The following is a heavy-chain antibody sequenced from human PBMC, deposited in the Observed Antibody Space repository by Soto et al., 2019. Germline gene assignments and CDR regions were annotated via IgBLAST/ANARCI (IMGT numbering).Heavy chain of an antibody. Sequence: GGSLRLSCAASGFTFSSYSMNWVRQAPGKGLEWVSSISSSSSYIYYADSVKGRSTISRDNAKNSLYLQMNSLRAEDTAVYYCARSGSELVTDYYYYYGMDVWGQGTTVTVSS. CDR1: GFTFSSYS. V-gene: IGHV3-21*01. D-gene: IGHD6-6*01. CDR3: ARSGSELVTDYYYYYGMDV. CDR2: ISSSSSYI. J-gene: IGHJ6*02.